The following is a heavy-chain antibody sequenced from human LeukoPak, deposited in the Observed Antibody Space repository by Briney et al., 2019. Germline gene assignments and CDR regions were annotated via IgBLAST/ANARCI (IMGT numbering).Heavy chain of an antibody. CDR3: ARSDLGTITVGPFNY. Sequence: GASVKVSCKASGYTFTNYGITWVRQAPGQGLEWMGWISGYQGSTKYAQNFQDRVTMTIDTSTSTAYMDLRSPRSDDTAIYFCARSDLGTITVGPFNYWGQGTLVAVSS. CDR1: GYTFTNYG. CDR2: ISGYQGST. D-gene: IGHD5-24*01. J-gene: IGHJ4*02. V-gene: IGHV1-18*01.